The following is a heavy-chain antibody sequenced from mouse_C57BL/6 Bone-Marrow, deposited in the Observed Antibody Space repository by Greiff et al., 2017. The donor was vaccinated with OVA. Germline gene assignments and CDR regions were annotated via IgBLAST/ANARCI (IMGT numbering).Heavy chain of an antibody. CDR3: ASGYYYAMGY. CDR1: GYTFTSYG. V-gene: IGHV1-81*01. D-gene: IGHD2-2*01. CDR2: IYPRSGNT. J-gene: IGHJ4*01. Sequence: QVQLQQSGAELARPGASVKLSCKASGYTFTSYGISWVKQRTGQGLEWIGEIYPRSGNTYYNEKFKGKATLTADKSSSTAYMELRSLTSEDSAVYFCASGYYYAMGYWGQGTSVTVSS.